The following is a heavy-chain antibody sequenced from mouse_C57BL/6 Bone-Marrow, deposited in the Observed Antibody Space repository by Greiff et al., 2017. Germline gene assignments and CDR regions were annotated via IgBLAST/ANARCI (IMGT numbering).Heavy chain of an antibody. J-gene: IGHJ4*01. V-gene: IGHV1-64*01. CDR3: AREGGGVTTGYYAMDY. Sequence: QVQLQQPGAELVKPGASVKLSCKASGYTFTSYWMHWVKQRPGQGLEWIGMIHPNSGSTNYNEKFKSKATLTVDKSSSTAYMQLSSLTSEDSAVYYCAREGGGVTTGYYAMDYWGQGTSVTVSS. CDR2: IHPNSGST. CDR1: GYTFTSYW. D-gene: IGHD2-2*01.